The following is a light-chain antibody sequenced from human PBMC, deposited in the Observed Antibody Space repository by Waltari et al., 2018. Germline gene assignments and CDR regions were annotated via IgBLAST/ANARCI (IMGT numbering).Light chain of an antibody. CDR2: RTE. CDR3: ASWDGTLSGWL. J-gene: IGLJ3*02. V-gene: IGLV1-47*01. CDR1: GSNIGTNF. Sequence: QSALTQPPSASGAPGQRVTISCSGGGSNIGTNFVYWYKQLPGSAPKLLMYRTEQRPSGVPDRFSGSKSGTSGSLAISGLRAEDEADYYCASWDGTLSGWLFGGGTTLTVL.